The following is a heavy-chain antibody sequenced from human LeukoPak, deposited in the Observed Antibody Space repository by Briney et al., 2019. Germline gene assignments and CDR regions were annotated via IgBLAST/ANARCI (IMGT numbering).Heavy chain of an antibody. D-gene: IGHD4-17*01. J-gene: IGHJ3*02. CDR1: GGSISSYY. Sequence: SETLSLTCTVSGGSISSYYWSWIRQPPGKGLEWIGYIYYSGSTNYNPSLKSRVTISEDTSKNQFSLKLSSVTAADTAVYYCARSRPDYGEPLDAFDIWGQGTMVTVSS. CDR2: IYYSGST. CDR3: ARSRPDYGEPLDAFDI. V-gene: IGHV4-59*01.